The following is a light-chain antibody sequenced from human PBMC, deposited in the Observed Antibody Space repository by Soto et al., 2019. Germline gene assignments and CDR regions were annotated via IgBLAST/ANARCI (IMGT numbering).Light chain of an antibody. J-gene: IGLJ2*01. V-gene: IGLV2-14*01. CDR1: SSDVGGHNY. Sequence: QSALTQPASVSGSPGQSITISCSGSSSDVGGHNYVSWYQQYPGKAPKLLIYDVSNRPSGVSDRFSGSKSGNTASLTISGLQAEDEADYYCNSYASSSTRVVFGGGTKLTVL. CDR3: NSYASSSTRVV. CDR2: DVS.